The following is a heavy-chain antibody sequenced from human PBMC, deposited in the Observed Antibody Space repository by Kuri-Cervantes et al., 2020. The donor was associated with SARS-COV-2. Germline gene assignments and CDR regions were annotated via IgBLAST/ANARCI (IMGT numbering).Heavy chain of an antibody. V-gene: IGHV3-30*04. Sequence: GESLKISCAASGFTFSNHAFHWVRQAPGKGLEWVALKAFDERDTHYADSVKGRFTLSRDNSKNTLYLQMNSLRPEDTALYYCARERAGYCSGGSCYRGGRFDYWGQGTLVT. CDR3: ARERAGYCSGGSCYRGGRFDY. J-gene: IGHJ4*02. CDR2: KAFDERDT. D-gene: IGHD2-15*01. CDR1: GFTFSNHA.